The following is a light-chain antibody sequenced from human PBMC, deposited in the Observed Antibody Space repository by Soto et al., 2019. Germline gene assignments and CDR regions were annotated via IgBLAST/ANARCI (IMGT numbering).Light chain of an antibody. J-gene: IGKJ1*01. Sequence: EIVLTQSPGTLSLSPGERATLSCRASQSVSSSYLAWYQQTPGQAPRLLIYGASSRATGIPDRFSGSGSGTDFTLTISRLEPEDFALYYCHQYGSSRTFGQGTQVEIK. V-gene: IGKV3-20*01. CDR3: HQYGSSRT. CDR1: QSVSSSY. CDR2: GAS.